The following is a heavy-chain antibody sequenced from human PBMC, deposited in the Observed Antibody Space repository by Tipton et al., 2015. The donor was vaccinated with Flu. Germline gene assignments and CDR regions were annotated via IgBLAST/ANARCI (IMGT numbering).Heavy chain of an antibody. J-gene: IGHJ4*02. CDR2: INHSGST. Sequence: TLSLTCAVYGGSFSGYYWSWIRQPPGKGLEWIGEINHSGSTNYNPSLKSRVTISVDTSKNQFSLKLSSVTAADTAVYYCARFGAAAFDYWGQGTLVTVSS. V-gene: IGHV4-34*01. CDR1: GGSFSGYY. D-gene: IGHD6-25*01. CDR3: ARFGAAAFDY.